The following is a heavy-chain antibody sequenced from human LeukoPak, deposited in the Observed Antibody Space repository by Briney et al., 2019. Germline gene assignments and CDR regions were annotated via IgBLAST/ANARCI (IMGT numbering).Heavy chain of an antibody. CDR2: IYTSGST. V-gene: IGHV4-61*02. CDR1: GGSISSGSYY. Sequence: SQTLSLTCTVSGGSISSGSYYWSWIRQPAGKGLEWIGRIYTSGSTNYNPSLKSRVTISVDTSKNQLSVKLSSVTAADTAVYYCARAFTSPGGFDPWGQGTLVTVSS. D-gene: IGHD3-16*01. J-gene: IGHJ5*02. CDR3: ARAFTSPGGFDP.